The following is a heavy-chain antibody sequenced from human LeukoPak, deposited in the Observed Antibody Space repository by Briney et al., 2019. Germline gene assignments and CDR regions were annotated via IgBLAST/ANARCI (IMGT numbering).Heavy chain of an antibody. D-gene: IGHD5-18*01. CDR1: GFTVSSNY. CDR2: ISGSGGST. V-gene: IGHV3-23*01. J-gene: IGHJ3*02. Sequence: GGSLRLSCAASGFTVSSNYMSWVRQAPGKGLEWVSAISGSGGSTYYADSVKGRFSISRYNPNNTLFLQMNSLRAEDTAVYYCAKEGGYSYGFGIGDDALDIWGQGTMVTVSS. CDR3: AKEGGYSYGFGIGDDALDI.